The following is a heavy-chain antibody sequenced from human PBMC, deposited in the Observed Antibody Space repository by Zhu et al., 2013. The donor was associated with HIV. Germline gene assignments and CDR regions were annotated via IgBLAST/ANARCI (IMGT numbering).Heavy chain of an antibody. Sequence: QVQLVESGGGVVQPGRSLRLSCAASGFTFSSYDMHWVRQAPGKGLEWVAVISYDGSNKYYADSVKGRFTISRDNSKNTLYLQMNSLRSEDTAVYYCAGAYSSSPRRAFDIWGQGTMVTVSS. D-gene: IGHD6-6*01. J-gene: IGHJ3*02. CDR1: GFTFSSYD. CDR3: AGAYSSSPRRAFDI. CDR2: ISYDGSNK. V-gene: IGHV3-30-3*01.